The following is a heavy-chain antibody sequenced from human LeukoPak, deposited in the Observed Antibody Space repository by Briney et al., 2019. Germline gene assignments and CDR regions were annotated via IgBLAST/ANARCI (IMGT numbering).Heavy chain of an antibody. J-gene: IGHJ4*02. Sequence: GGSLRLTCAASGFPFSSYAMHWVRQAPGKGLEYVSAISSNGGSTSYANSVKGRFTISRDNSKNTLYLQMGSLRAEDMAVYYCARSSIVVVSILDYWGQGTLVTVSS. CDR3: ARSSIVVVSILDY. D-gene: IGHD2-2*01. V-gene: IGHV3-64*01. CDR1: GFPFSSYA. CDR2: ISSNGGST.